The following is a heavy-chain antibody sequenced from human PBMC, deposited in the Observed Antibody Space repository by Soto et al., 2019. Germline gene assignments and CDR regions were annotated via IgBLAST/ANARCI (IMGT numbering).Heavy chain of an antibody. CDR1: GFTFDDYA. V-gene: IGHV3-9*01. CDR3: AKEISSIAAAGTGGGYCDY. D-gene: IGHD6-13*01. Sequence: EVQLVESGGGLVQPGRSLRLSCAASGFTFDDYAMHWVRQAPGKGLEWVSGVSWKSGSIGYADSVKGRFTISRDNAKNSLYLQMNSLRAEDTALYYCAKEISSIAAAGTGGGYCDYWGQGTLVTVSS. J-gene: IGHJ4*02. CDR2: VSWKSGSI.